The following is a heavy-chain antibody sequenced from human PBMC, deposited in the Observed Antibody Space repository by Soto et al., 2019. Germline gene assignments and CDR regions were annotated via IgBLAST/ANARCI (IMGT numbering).Heavy chain of an antibody. CDR1: GFTVTSNY. V-gene: IGHV3-53*04. J-gene: IGHJ6*03. D-gene: IGHD6-13*01. Sequence: EVQLVESGGTLVQPGGSLRLSCAASGFTVTSNYMSWVRQAPGKGLEWVSIIYSGGSTYYADSVKGRFTISSHNSRKTLYLQMNSLRTEDTAVYYCARILYSNTVYYYYMDVWGKGTTVTVSS. CDR2: IYSGGST. CDR3: ARILYSNTVYYYYMDV.